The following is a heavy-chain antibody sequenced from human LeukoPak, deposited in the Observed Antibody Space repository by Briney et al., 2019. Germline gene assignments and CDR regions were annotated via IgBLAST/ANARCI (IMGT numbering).Heavy chain of an antibody. J-gene: IGHJ4*02. V-gene: IGHV3-33*08. D-gene: IGHD6-19*01. CDR3: ARDHSSGWYPDYFDY. Sequence: PGRSLRLSCAASGFTFSSYGMHWVRQAPGKGLEWVAVIWYDGSNKYYADSVKGRFTISRDNSKNTLYLQMNSLRAEDTAVYYCARDHSSGWYPDYFDYWGQGALVTVSS. CDR1: GFTFSSYG. CDR2: IWYDGSNK.